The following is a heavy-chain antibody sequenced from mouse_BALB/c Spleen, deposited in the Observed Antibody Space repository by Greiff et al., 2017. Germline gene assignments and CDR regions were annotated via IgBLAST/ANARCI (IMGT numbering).Heavy chain of an antibody. V-gene: IGHV14-3*02. CDR1: GFNIKDSY. Sequence: EVQLQQSGAELVKPGASVKLSCTASGFNIKDSYMHWVQQRPEQGLEWIGRIDPANGNTKYDPKFQGKATITADTSSNTAYLQLSSLTSEDTAVYYCARNYKYGYYYAMDYWGQGTSVTVSS. CDR2: IDPANGNT. CDR3: ARNYKYGYYYAMDY. J-gene: IGHJ4*01. D-gene: IGHD2-14*01.